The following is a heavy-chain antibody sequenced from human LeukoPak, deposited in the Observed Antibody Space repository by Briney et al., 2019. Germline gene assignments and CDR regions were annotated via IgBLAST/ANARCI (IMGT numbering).Heavy chain of an antibody. CDR1: GFTVSSNY. V-gene: IGHV3-48*04. D-gene: IGHD3-22*01. J-gene: IGHJ6*03. CDR3: ARDDDTLYYYYMDV. Sequence: PGGSLRLSCAASGFTVSSNYMSWVRQAPGKGLEWVSYISSSSSTIYYADSVKGRFTISRDNAKNSLYPQMNSLRAEDTAVYYCARDDDTLYYYYMDVWGKGTTVTVSS. CDR2: ISSSSSTI.